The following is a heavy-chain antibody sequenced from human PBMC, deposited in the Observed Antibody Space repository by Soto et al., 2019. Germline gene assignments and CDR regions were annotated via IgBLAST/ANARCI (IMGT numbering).Heavy chain of an antibody. D-gene: IGHD6-13*01. CDR2: ISAYNGNT. CDR1: GYTFTSYG. V-gene: IGHV1-18*01. CDR3: ARDDSSSEYYYYGMDV. Sequence: QVQLVQSGAEVKKPGASVKVSCKASGYTFTSYGISWVRQAPGQGLEWMGWISAYNGNTNYAQKLQGRVTMTTDTXTXXAYMELRSLRSDDTAVYYCARDDSSSEYYYYGMDVWGQGTTVTVSS. J-gene: IGHJ6*02.